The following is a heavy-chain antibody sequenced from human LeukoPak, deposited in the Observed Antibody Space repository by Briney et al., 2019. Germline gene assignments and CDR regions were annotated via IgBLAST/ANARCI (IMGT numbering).Heavy chain of an antibody. Sequence: SETLSLTCAVYGGSFSGYYWSWIRQPPGKGLEWIGEINHSGSTNYNPSLKSRVTISVDTSKNQFSLKLSSVTAADAAVYYCARVNFSTIYDSSLSYYYYYYMDVWGKGTTVTVSS. CDR1: GGSFSGYY. CDR2: INHSGST. CDR3: ARVNFSTIYDSSLSYYYYYYMDV. J-gene: IGHJ6*03. D-gene: IGHD3-22*01. V-gene: IGHV4-34*01.